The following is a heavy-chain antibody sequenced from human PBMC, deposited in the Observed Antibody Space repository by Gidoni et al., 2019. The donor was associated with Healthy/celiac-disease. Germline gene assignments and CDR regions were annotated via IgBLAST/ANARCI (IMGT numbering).Heavy chain of an antibody. J-gene: IGHJ4*02. Sequence: QVQLVESGGGVVQPGRSLRLSCAASGFTFSSYGMHWVRQAPGKGLEWVAVIWYDGSNKYYADSVKGRFTISRDNSKNTLYLQMNSLRAEDTAVYYCARAPGYYDSSGYYYVLDYWGQGTLVTVSS. V-gene: IGHV3-33*01. D-gene: IGHD3-22*01. CDR2: IWYDGSNK. CDR3: ARAPGYYDSSGYYYVLDY. CDR1: GFTFSSYG.